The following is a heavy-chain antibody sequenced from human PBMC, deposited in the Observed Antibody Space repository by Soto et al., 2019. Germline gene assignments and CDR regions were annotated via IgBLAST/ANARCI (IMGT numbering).Heavy chain of an antibody. CDR2: MNPNSGNT. CDR1: GYTFTSYD. J-gene: IGHJ6*03. CDR3: ARGRSSGIAAANYYYYYMDV. Sequence: ASVKVSCKASGYTFTSYDINWVRQATGQGLEWMGWMNPNSGNTGYAQKFQGRVTMTRNTSISTAYMELSSLRSEDTAVYYCARGRSSGIAAANYYYYYMDVWGKGTTVTVSS. D-gene: IGHD6-13*01. V-gene: IGHV1-8*01.